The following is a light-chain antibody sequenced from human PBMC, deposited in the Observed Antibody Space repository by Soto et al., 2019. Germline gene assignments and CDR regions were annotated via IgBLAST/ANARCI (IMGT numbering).Light chain of an antibody. CDR3: QKYDSAPFT. J-gene: IGKJ4*01. Sequence: DIPMTQAPSSLSASVGDRVTIPCRASQGISNYLAWYQQRHGKVPKLLIYAASTLQSGVPSRFSGSGSGTDFTLTISSLQPEDVATYYCQKYDSAPFTFGGGTRVEIK. V-gene: IGKV1-27*01. CDR1: QGISNY. CDR2: AAS.